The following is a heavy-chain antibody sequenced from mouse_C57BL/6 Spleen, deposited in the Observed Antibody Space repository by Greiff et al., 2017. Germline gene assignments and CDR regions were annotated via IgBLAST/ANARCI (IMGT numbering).Heavy chain of an antibody. CDR2: IYWDDDE. CDR1: GFSLSTSGMG. CDR3: ARRDDYDGAWFAY. D-gene: IGHD2-4*01. Sequence: ESGPGILQSSQTLSLTCSFSGFSLSTSGMGVSWIRQPSGKGLEWLAHIYWDDDERYNPSLKSRLTISKDTSRNQVFLKITSVDTADTATYYCARRDDYDGAWFAYWGQGTLVTVSA. V-gene: IGHV8-12*01. J-gene: IGHJ3*01.